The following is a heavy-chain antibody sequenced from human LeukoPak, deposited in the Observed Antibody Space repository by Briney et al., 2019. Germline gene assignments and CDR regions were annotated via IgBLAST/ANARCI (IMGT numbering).Heavy chain of an antibody. J-gene: IGHJ4*02. CDR3: AREHYDFWSGYSKSNDY. D-gene: IGHD3-3*01. Sequence: PGGSLRLSCAASRFTFSSYWMHWVRQAPGKGLVWVSRINSDGSSTSYADSVKGRFTISRDNAKNTLYLQMNSLRAEDTAVYYCAREHYDFWSGYSKSNDYWGQGTLVTVSS. V-gene: IGHV3-74*01. CDR1: RFTFSSYW. CDR2: INSDGSST.